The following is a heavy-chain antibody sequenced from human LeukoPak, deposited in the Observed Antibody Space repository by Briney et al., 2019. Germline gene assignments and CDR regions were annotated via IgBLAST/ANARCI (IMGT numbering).Heavy chain of an antibody. Sequence: GGSLRLSCAASGFTFSSYWMNWVRQAPGKGLEWVSSITSSSSYIYYADSVKGRFTISRDNVKNSLYLQMHSLRAEDTAVYYCARAAGELLPFDYFDYWGQGTLVTVSS. CDR1: GFTFSSYW. D-gene: IGHD3-10*01. V-gene: IGHV3-21*06. J-gene: IGHJ4*02. CDR3: ARAAGELLPFDYFDY. CDR2: ITSSSSYI.